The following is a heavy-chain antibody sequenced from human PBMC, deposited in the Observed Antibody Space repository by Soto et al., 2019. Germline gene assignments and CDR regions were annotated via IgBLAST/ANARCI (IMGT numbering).Heavy chain of an antibody. CDR3: ARDYDTAFDI. V-gene: IGHV4-34*01. CDR1: GGSFRGNY. CDR2: INHSGST. D-gene: IGHD3-22*01. Sequence: PAEILSVRCGGYGGSFRGNYWSWIRQPPGKGLEWIGEINHSGSTNYNPSLKSRVTISVDTSKNQFSLKLSSVTAADTAVYYCARDYDTAFDIWGQGTMVT. J-gene: IGHJ3*02.